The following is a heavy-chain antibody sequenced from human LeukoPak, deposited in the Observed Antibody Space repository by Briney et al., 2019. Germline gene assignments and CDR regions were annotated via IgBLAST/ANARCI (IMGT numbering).Heavy chain of an antibody. CDR1: GFTFSSYG. CDR3: TRTVNSASDF. J-gene: IGHJ4*02. V-gene: IGHV3-7*03. Sequence: TGGSLRLSCAASGFTFSSYGMHWVRQAPGKGLEWVATINQNGGVKYYVDSVKGRFTISRDNAKTSLFLQMNSLRIDDTAMYYCTRTVNSASDFWGQGTLVTVSS. CDR2: INQNGGVK. D-gene: IGHD4-23*01.